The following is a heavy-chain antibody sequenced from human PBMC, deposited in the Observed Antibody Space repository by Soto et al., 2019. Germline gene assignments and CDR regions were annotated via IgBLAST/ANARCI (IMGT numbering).Heavy chain of an antibody. J-gene: IGHJ4*02. CDR1: GYTFTSYD. V-gene: IGHV1-8*01. CDR3: ARAGQMEWFLEIDY. Sequence: ASVKVSCKASGYTFTSYDINWVRQATGQGLEWMGWMNPNSGNTGYAQKFQGRVTMTRNTSISTAYMELSSLRSEDTAVYYCARAGQMEWFLEIDYWGQGTLVTVSS. D-gene: IGHD3-3*01. CDR2: MNPNSGNT.